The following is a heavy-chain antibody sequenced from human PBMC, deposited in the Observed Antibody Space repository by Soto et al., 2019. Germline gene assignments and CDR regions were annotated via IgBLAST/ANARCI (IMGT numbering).Heavy chain of an antibody. CDR3: AREGNLGRWLQPLDF. J-gene: IGHJ4*02. Sequence: SETLSLTCTVSGGSLRGYSWSWIRQSPGKGLEWIGYVYSGGGTNYSPSFMGRVTISVDTSKNHFSLRLISVTAADTAIYFCAREGNLGRWLQPLDFWGQGTLVTVSS. V-gene: IGHV4-59*01. D-gene: IGHD5-12*01. CDR1: GGSLRGYS. CDR2: VYSGGGT.